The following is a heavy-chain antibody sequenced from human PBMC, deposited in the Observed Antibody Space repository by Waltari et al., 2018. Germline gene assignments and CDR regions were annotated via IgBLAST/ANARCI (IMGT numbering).Heavy chain of an antibody. CDR1: GFTFRDYW. V-gene: IGHV3-74*01. Sequence: EVQLVEAGGDIVQPGGSLRLSCVASGFTFRDYWMHWVRQVPGKGLGWVSRINVEGSSISYADAVKGRFTISRDNTKNTVFLQLNSLRAEDTGVYYCARKGGRGYTYGPFYYDSWGQGTLVTVSS. D-gene: IGHD5-18*01. J-gene: IGHJ4*02. CDR2: INVEGSSI. CDR3: ARKGGRGYTYGPFYYDS.